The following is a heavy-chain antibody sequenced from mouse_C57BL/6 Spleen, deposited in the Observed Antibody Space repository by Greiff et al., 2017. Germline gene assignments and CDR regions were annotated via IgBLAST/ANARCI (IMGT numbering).Heavy chain of an antibody. D-gene: IGHD2-3*01. CDR3: TYDGYYGGYFDV. J-gene: IGHJ1*03. Sequence: DVKLQESGGGLVQPGGSMKLSCVASGFTFSNYWMNWVRQSPEKGLEWVAQIRLKSDNYATHYAESVKGRFTISRDDSKSSVYLQMNNLRAEDTGIYYCTYDGYYGGYFDVWGTGTTVTVSS. V-gene: IGHV6-3*01. CDR2: IRLKSDNYAT. CDR1: GFTFSNYW.